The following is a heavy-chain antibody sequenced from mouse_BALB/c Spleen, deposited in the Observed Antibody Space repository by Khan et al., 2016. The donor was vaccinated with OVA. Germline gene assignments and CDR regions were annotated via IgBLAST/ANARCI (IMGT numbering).Heavy chain of an antibody. D-gene: IGHD1-1*01. Sequence: EVQLVESGPGLVKPSQSLSLTCTVTGYSITSGYAWNWIRRFPGNKLEWMGYISYSGGTSYNPSLKSRISITRDTSKNQFFLQLNSVTTEDTATYYCARGNYYGYYFDYWGQGTPLTVSS. CDR1: GYSITSGYA. CDR3: ARGNYYGYYFDY. CDR2: ISYSGGT. V-gene: IGHV3-2*02. J-gene: IGHJ2*01.